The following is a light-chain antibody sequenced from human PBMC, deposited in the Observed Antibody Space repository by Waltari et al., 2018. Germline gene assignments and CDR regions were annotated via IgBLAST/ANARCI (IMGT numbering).Light chain of an antibody. Sequence: DIGMTQSPDSLAVSLGARATSNCKSSQRVLSSSNNKNYLAWYQQQPGQPPTLLIYWASTRESGVPDRVSGSGSGTDFTLTISSLQAEDVAVYYCQQYYSTPFTFGPGTKVDIK. CDR1: QRVLSSSNNKNY. CDR3: QQYYSTPFT. V-gene: IGKV4-1*01. J-gene: IGKJ3*01. CDR2: WAS.